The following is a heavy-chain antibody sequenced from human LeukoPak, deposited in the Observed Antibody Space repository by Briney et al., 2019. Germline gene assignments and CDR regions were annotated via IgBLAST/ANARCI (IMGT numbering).Heavy chain of an antibody. CDR3: ARASVTYYSNYD. V-gene: IGHV1-2*02. CDR2: INPNSGGT. CDR1: GYTFTGYY. Sequence: GASVKVSCKASGYTFTGYYMHWVRQAPGQGLEWMGWINPNSGGTNYAQKFQGRVTMTRDTSISTAYMELSSLRSDDTAVYYCARASVTYYSNYDWGQGTLVTVSS. D-gene: IGHD4-11*01. J-gene: IGHJ4*02.